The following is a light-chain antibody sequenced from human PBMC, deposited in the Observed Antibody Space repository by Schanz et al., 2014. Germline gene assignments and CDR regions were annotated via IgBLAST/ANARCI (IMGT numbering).Light chain of an antibody. Sequence: EIVLTQSPGTLSLSPGERATLSCRASQSVSSNYLAWYQQKPGQAPRLLMYGASSRATGTPDRFSGSGSGTEFTLTISSLQSEDFAVYYCQQYNNWPPMTFGQGTKVEIK. CDR2: GAS. J-gene: IGKJ1*01. V-gene: IGKV3-20*01. CDR1: QSVSSNY. CDR3: QQYNNWPPMT.